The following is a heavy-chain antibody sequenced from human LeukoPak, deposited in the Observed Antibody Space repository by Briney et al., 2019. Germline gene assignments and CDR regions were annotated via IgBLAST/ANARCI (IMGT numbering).Heavy chain of an antibody. CDR1: GGSLSGYY. Sequence: PSETLSLTCAVYGGSLSGYYWSWIRQPPGKGLEWIGEINHSGSTNYNPSLKSRVTISVDTSKNQFSLKLSSVTAADTAVYYCARYPMWDSSSNGFDYWGQGTLVTVSS. D-gene: IGHD6-6*01. CDR2: INHSGST. J-gene: IGHJ4*02. CDR3: ARYPMWDSSSNGFDY. V-gene: IGHV4-34*01.